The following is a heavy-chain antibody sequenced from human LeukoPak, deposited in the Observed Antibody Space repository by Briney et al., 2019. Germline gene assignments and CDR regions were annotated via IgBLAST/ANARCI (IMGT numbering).Heavy chain of an antibody. CDR3: ARGGWFGESTMDV. CDR1: GGSISSGSYY. D-gene: IGHD3-10*01. J-gene: IGHJ6*04. V-gene: IGHV4-61*02. CDR2: IYTSGST. Sequence: SETLYLTCTVSGGSISSGSYYWSWIRQPAGKGLEWIGRIYTSGSTNYNPSLKSRVTISVDTSKNQFSLKLSSVTAADTAVYYCARGGWFGESTMDVWGKGTTVTVSS.